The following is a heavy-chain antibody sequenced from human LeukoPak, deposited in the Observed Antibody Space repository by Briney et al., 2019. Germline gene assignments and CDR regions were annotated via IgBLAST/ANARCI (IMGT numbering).Heavy chain of an antibody. CDR3: AKDIWPGWWLQLDY. V-gene: IGHV3-43*02. J-gene: IGHJ4*02. D-gene: IGHD5-24*01. Sequence: PGGSLRLSCAASGFTLDDYAMHWVRHAPGKGLEWVSLISGDGCSTYYADSVKGRFTISRDNSKNSLYLQMNSLRTEDTALYYCAKDIWPGWWLQLDYWGQGTLVTVSS. CDR2: ISGDGCST. CDR1: GFTLDDYA.